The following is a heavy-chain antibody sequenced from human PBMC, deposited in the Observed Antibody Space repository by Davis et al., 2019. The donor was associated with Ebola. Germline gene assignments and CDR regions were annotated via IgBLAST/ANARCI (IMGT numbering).Heavy chain of an antibody. D-gene: IGHD1-26*01. J-gene: IGHJ4*02. CDR2: INHSGST. V-gene: IGHV4-34*01. CDR1: GGSFSGYY. CDR3: ARWTGGYLGREYYFDY. Sequence: SETLSLTCAVYGGSFSGYYWSWIRQPPGKGLEWIGEINHSGSTNYNPSLKSRVTISVDTSKNQFSLKLSSVTAADTAVYYCARWTGGYLGREYYFDYWGQGTLVTVSS.